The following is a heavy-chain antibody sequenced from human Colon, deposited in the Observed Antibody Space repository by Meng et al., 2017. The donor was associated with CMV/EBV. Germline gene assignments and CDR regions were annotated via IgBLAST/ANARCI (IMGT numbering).Heavy chain of an antibody. D-gene: IGHD2-8*02. CDR1: DASVSSGGHY. J-gene: IGHJ4*02. CDR3: ANGRVWWTRFEY. V-gene: IGHV4-61*08. Sequence: VSDASVSSGGHYWSWIRQPPGKGLEWIGSMYYGGNINYNPSLKSRVTISVDTSKNQFSLKLASGTAADTAMYYCANGRVWWTRFEYWGQGTLVTVSS. CDR2: MYYGGNI.